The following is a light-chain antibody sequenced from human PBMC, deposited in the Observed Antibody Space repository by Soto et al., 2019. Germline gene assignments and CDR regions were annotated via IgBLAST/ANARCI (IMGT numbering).Light chain of an antibody. CDR3: QQINNYPLT. CDR2: AAS. V-gene: IGKV1-9*01. Sequence: DIQLTQSPSFLSASVGDRVIITCRASQDIASYLAWYQQKPGKAPKLLIYAASTLESGVPSRFRGSGSGTEFTLTISSLQPEDFATYYCQQINNYPLTFGQGTKVEIK. CDR1: QDIASY. J-gene: IGKJ1*01.